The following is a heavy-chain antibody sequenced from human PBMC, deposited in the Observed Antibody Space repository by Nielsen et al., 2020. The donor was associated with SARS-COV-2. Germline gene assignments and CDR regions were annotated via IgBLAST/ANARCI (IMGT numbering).Heavy chain of an antibody. CDR2: ISYDGSNK. Sequence: GESLRLSCAASGFTFSSYAMHWVRQAPGKGLEWVAVISYDGSNKYYADSVKGRFTISRDNSKNTLYLQMNSLRAEDTAVYYCARGGGIYYMDVWGKGTTVTVSS. V-gene: IGHV3-30-3*01. CDR3: ARGGGIYYMDV. CDR1: GFTFSSYA. J-gene: IGHJ6*03. D-gene: IGHD6-13*01.